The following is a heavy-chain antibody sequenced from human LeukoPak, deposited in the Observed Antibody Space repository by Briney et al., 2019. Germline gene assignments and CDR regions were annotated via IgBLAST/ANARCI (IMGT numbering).Heavy chain of an antibody. CDR1: GFTFSSYN. CDR2: ISSSSSYI. Sequence: GGSLRLSCVVSGFTFSSYNMNWVRQAPGKGLEWVSSISSSSSYIYYADSVKGRFTISRDNAKNSLYLQMNSLRAEDTAVYYCASSNYDILTGYGYWGQGTLVTVSS. CDR3: ASSNYDILTGYGY. V-gene: IGHV3-21*01. D-gene: IGHD3-9*01. J-gene: IGHJ4*02.